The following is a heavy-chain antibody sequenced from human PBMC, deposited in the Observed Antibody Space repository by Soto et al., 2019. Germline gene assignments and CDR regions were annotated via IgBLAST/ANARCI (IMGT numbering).Heavy chain of an antibody. J-gene: IGHJ5*02. Sequence: QLQLQESGSGLVKPSQTLSLTCAVSGGSISSGGYSWSWIRQPPGKDLEWIGYIYKSGSTNYNPSLNSRXXXSVXRXXXXXXXXLSYXTCADTAVYYCDRVPDRWGQGALFTVSS. D-gene: IGHD2-2*01. V-gene: IGHV4-30-2*01. CDR3: DRVPDR. CDR2: IYKSGST. CDR1: GGSISSGGYS.